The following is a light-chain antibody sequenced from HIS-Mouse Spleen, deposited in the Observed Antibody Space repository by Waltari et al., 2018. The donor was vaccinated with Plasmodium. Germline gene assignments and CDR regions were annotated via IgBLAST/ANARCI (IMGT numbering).Light chain of an antibody. CDR3: QQYNNWSFT. CDR2: GAS. V-gene: IGKV3-15*01. J-gene: IGKJ3*01. CDR1: QSVSSN. Sequence: EIVMTQSPATLSVSPGERATLSRRASQSVSSNLAWYQQKPGQAPRLRIYGASTRATGIPARFSGSGSGTEFTLTISSLQSEDFAVYYCQQYNNWSFTFGPGTKVDIK.